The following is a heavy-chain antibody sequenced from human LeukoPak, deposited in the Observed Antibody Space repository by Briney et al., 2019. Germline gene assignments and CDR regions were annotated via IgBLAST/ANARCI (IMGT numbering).Heavy chain of an antibody. CDR1: GFTFNTYW. J-gene: IGHJ2*01. CDR3: TRTTVTADWYFDV. V-gene: IGHV3-74*01. D-gene: IGHD4-11*01. Sequence: GGSLRLSCAVSGFTFNTYWMHWVRQAPGKSLEWVSRINSDGSSTTYGASLEGRFTVSRDNAKNTLYLHIDNLRAGDSAVYYCTRTTVTADWYFDVWGRGTRVTVSS. CDR2: INSDGSST.